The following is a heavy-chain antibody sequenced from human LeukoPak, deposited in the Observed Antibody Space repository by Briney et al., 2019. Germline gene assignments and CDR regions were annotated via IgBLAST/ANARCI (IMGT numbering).Heavy chain of an antibody. V-gene: IGHV3-7*01. Sequence: PGGSLRLSRTVSGFTPSSHWMSWLRHLPGKGLEWVANINEDGSEKYFMDSVRGRFTISKDNAKNSLYLQMNSLRADDTAVYYCARDFTGSSRDWGQGALVTVS. D-gene: IGHD1-26*01. CDR1: GFTPSSHW. CDR3: ARDFTGSSRD. CDR2: INEDGSEK. J-gene: IGHJ4*02.